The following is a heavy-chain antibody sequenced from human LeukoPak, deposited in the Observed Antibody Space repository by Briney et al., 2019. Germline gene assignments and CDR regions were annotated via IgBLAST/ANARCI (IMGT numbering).Heavy chain of an antibody. V-gene: IGHV3-21*01. CDR1: RLTFSSYS. D-gene: IGHD6-13*01. CDR2: ISSSSSYI. Sequence: PGGSLRLSCAASRLTFSSYSMNWVRQAPGKGLEWVSSISSSSSYIYYADSVKGRFTISRGNAKNSLYLQMNSLRAEDTAVYYCARQAAAGAFDIWGQGTMVTVSS. J-gene: IGHJ3*02. CDR3: ARQAAAGAFDI.